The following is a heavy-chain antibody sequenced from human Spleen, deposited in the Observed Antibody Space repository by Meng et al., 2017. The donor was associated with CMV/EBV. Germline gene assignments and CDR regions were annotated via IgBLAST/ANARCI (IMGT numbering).Heavy chain of an antibody. CDR1: GNSFSNYW. J-gene: IGHJ4*02. CDR2: IYPGDSDT. Sequence: GESLKISCKGSGNSFSNYWIAWVRQMPGKGLEWMGIIYPGDSDTRYSPSFQGQVTISADKSISTAYLQWSSLKASDTAMYYCARVGRGIAARPGDWGQGTLVTVSS. D-gene: IGHD6-6*01. V-gene: IGHV5-51*01. CDR3: ARVGRGIAARPGD.